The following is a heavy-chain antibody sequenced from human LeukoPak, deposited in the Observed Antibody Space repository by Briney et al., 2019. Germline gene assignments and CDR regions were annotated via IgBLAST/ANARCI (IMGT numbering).Heavy chain of an antibody. J-gene: IGHJ4*02. V-gene: IGHV3-21*04. D-gene: IGHD3-10*01. CDR3: ARDRGGSGRYRFDY. CDR2: ISSSSSYI. Sequence: GGSLRLSCAASGFTFSSYSMNWVRQAPGKGLEWVSSISSSSSYIYYADSVKGRFTISRDNAKNSLYLQMNSLRAEDTAVYYCARDRGGSGRYRFDYWGQGTLVTVSS. CDR1: GFTFSSYS.